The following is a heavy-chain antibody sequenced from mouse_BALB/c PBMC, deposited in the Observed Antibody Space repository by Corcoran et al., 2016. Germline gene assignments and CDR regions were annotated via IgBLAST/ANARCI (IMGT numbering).Heavy chain of an antibody. CDR3: ARYPYDGWFAY. D-gene: IGHD2-14*01. J-gene: IGHJ3*01. CDR1: GYTFTSYV. Sequence: EVQLQPSGPELVKPGASVKMSCKAAGYTFTSYVMHWVKQKPGQGLGWIGYINPYNDGTKYNEKFKGKATLTSDKSSSTAYMELSSLTSEDSAVYYCARYPYDGWFAYWGQGTLVTVSA. V-gene: IGHV1S136*01. CDR2: INPYNDGT.